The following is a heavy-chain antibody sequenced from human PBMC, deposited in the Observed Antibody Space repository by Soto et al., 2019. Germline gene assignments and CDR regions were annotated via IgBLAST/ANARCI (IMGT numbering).Heavy chain of an antibody. Sequence: GGSLRLSCAASGFTFSNNWMHWVRQAPGKGLVWVSRIKSDGSSTSYADSVKGRFTISRDNAKNTLYLQMNSLRAEDTAVYYCARDVYCSDTSCYVMDVWGQGTTVTVSS. V-gene: IGHV3-74*01. CDR1: GFTFSNNW. D-gene: IGHD2-2*01. CDR2: IKSDGSST. J-gene: IGHJ6*02. CDR3: ARDVYCSDTSCYVMDV.